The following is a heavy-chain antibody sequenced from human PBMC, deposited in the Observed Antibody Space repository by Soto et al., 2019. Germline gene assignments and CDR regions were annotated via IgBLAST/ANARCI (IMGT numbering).Heavy chain of an antibody. CDR3: AKGLALMADH. Sequence: GGSLRLSCTDSGFSFNTYVMDWVRQAPGRGLEWVARILYDGSKEYYADPVKGRFTISRDNSKNTLYLQMDRLRVEDTAVYFCAKGLALMADHWGQGTPVTVSS. D-gene: IGHD2-21*01. J-gene: IGHJ4*02. CDR2: ILYDGSKE. V-gene: IGHV3-30*18. CDR1: GFSFNTYV.